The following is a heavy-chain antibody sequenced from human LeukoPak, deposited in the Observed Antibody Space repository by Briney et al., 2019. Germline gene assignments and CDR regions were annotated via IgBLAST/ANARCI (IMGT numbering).Heavy chain of an antibody. D-gene: IGHD5-24*01. CDR2: INWKTGNG. CDR3: TRRAARWQFDL. V-gene: IGHV3-9*01. Sequence: GGSLRLSCAVPGFNFDDYAMHWVRQAPGRGLEWVSGINWKTGNGIYADSVRGRFTISRDNAKNSLYLQMSSLRAEDTALYYCTRRAARWQFDLWGRGTLLTVSS. CDR1: GFNFDDYA. J-gene: IGHJ2*01.